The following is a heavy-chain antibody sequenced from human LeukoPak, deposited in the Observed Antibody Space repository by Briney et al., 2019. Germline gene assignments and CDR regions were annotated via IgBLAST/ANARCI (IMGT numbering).Heavy chain of an antibody. CDR2: IWYDGSNK. CDR3: AREGFYDILTGDQGDWFDP. J-gene: IGHJ5*02. Sequence: HPGGSLRLSCAASGFTFRTYGMHWVRQAPGKGLEWVAVIWYDGSNKNYADSVKGRFTVSRDNSKNTLYLQMNSLRAEDTAMYYCAREGFYDILTGDQGDWFDPWGQGTLVTLSS. V-gene: IGHV3-33*01. D-gene: IGHD3-9*01. CDR1: GFTFRTYG.